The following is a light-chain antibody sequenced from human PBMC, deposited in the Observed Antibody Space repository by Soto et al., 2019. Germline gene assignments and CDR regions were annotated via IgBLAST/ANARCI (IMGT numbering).Light chain of an antibody. CDR3: QYHGSSPIT. J-gene: IGKJ5*01. CDR2: AAS. V-gene: IGKV3-20*01. Sequence: EIVLTQSPGTLSFSPGARSTLSCRASQSVSSSYLAWYQQKPGQAPRLLIFAASSRASGIPDRFSGRGSGTDFTLTSSRLEPEDFALLYCQYHGSSPITFGQGTRLEIK. CDR1: QSVSSSY.